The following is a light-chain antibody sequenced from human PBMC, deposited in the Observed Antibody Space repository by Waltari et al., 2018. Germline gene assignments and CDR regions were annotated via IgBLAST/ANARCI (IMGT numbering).Light chain of an antibody. Sequence: QSVLTQPPSVSGAPGQRVTLSCTGSSSNIRAGYDVPWYQQLPGTAPKLLIYGNSNRPSGVPDRFSGSKSGTSASLAITGLQAEDEADYYCQSYDSSLSGSRVFGTGTKVTVL. CDR2: GNS. CDR3: QSYDSSLSGSRV. J-gene: IGLJ1*01. V-gene: IGLV1-40*01. CDR1: SSNIRAGYD.